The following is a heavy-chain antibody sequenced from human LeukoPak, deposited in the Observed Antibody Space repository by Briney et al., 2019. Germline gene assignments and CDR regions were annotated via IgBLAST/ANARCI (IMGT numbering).Heavy chain of an antibody. Sequence: GGSLRLSCAASGFTFSSYWMSWVRQAPGKGLEWVANIKQDGSEKYYVDSVKGRFTISRDNAKNSLYLQMNSLRAEDTAVYYCARSGGKSYYYYYMDVWGKGTTVTVSS. D-gene: IGHD3-16*01. J-gene: IGHJ6*03. CDR3: ARSGGKSYYYYYMDV. CDR2: IKQDGSEK. V-gene: IGHV3-7*01. CDR1: GFTFSSYW.